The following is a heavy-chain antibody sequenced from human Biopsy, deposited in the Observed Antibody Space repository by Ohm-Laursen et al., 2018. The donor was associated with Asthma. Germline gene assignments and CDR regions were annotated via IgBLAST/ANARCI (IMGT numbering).Heavy chain of an antibody. J-gene: IGHJ3*02. CDR1: AYTITSNA. CDR2: INPGNGNT. Sequence: GSSVKVSCKASAYTITSNAMHWVRQAPGQRLEWMGWINPGNGNTKYSQKFQGRVTITRDTSASTAYMDLSSLRSEDTAVYYCARTYYDFLTGQVNDAFDIWGQGTVVTVSS. V-gene: IGHV1-3*01. D-gene: IGHD3-9*01. CDR3: ARTYYDFLTGQVNDAFDI.